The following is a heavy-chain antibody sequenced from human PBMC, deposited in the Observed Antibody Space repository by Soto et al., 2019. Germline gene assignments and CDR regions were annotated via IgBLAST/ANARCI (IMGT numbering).Heavy chain of an antibody. CDR1: GYTLTELS. D-gene: IGHD3-3*01. V-gene: IGHV1-24*01. CDR3: ARVGAVYLYYYYGMDV. J-gene: IGHJ6*02. Sequence: ASVKVSCKVSGYTLTELSMHWVRQAPGKGLEWMGGFDPEDGETIYAQKLQGRVNMTEDKSTDTAYMELSSLRYEDTAVYYCARVGAVYLYYYYGMDVWGQGTTVTVSS. CDR2: FDPEDGET.